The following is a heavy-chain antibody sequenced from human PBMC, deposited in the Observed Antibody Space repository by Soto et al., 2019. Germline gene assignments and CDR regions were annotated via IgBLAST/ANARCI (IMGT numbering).Heavy chain of an antibody. CDR1: GGSISSYY. D-gene: IGHD6-6*01. CDR2: IYYSGST. Sequence: QVQLQESGPGLVKPSETLSLTCTVSGGSISSYYWSWIRQPPGKGLEWIGYIYYSGSTNYNPSLKSRVTISVDTSKNQFSLQLSSVTAADTAVYYCARNGAARPLHFDYWGQGTLVTVSS. CDR3: ARNGAARPLHFDY. J-gene: IGHJ4*02. V-gene: IGHV4-59*08.